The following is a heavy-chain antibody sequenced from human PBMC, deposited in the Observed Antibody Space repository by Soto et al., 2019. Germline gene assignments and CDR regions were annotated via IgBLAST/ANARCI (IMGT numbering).Heavy chain of an antibody. V-gene: IGHV4-4*07. CDR2: IYTSGST. Sequence: SETLSLTCTVSGGYISSYYWSWIRQPAGKGLEWIGRIYTSGSTNYNPSLKSRVTMSVDTSKNQFSLKLSSVTAADTALYYCPRALRSGTSYYYYYGMDVWGQGTTVNVS. CDR1: GGYISSYY. J-gene: IGHJ6*02. CDR3: PRALRSGTSYYYYYGMDV. D-gene: IGHD3-3*01.